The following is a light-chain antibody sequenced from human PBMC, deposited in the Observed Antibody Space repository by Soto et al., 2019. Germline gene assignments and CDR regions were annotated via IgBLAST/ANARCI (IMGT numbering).Light chain of an antibody. CDR1: QSVLYISHRKSY. Sequence: DSMMAQTTDSLAVSLGERATINCKSSQSVLYISHRKSYLAWYRQKPGQAPKLLIHSASTRESGVPDRFSGSGSGTDFTLTISSLQAEDVAVYYCQQYYSSPRTFGEGTNLDIK. V-gene: IGKV4-1*01. J-gene: IGKJ1*01. CDR2: SAS. CDR3: QQYYSSPRT.